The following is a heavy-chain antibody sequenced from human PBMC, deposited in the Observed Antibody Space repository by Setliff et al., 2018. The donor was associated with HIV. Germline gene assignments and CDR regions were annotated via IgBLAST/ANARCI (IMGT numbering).Heavy chain of an antibody. J-gene: IGHJ4*02. V-gene: IGHV1-18*01. CDR2: ISAYNGNT. D-gene: IGHD3-9*01. CDR1: GYTFTSYG. CDR3: ARDNYDILTGYPYYFDY. Sequence: GASVKVSCKASGYTFTSYGISWVRQAPGQGLEWMGWISAYNGNTNYAQKLQGRVTMTTDTSTSTAYIELRSLRSDDTAVDYCARDNYDILTGYPYYFDYWGQGTLVTVSS.